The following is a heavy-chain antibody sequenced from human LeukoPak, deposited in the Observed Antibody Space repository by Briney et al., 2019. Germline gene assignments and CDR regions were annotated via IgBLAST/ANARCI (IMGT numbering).Heavy chain of an antibody. CDR1: GFTFSSYG. CDR3: AKAVDIDI. Sequence: GGSLRLSCAASGFTFSSYGMHWVRQAPGKGLEWVAVISYDGSNKYYADSVKGRFTISRDNSKNTLYLQMNSLRAEDTAVYYCAKAVDIDIWGQGTMDTVSS. CDR2: ISYDGSNK. J-gene: IGHJ3*02. V-gene: IGHV3-30*18. D-gene: IGHD5-12*01.